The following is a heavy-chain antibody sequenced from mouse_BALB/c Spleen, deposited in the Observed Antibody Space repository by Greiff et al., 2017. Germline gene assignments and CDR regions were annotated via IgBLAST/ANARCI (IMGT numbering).Heavy chain of an antibody. V-gene: IGHV1-54*01. CDR3: ARRAHRYGAMDY. J-gene: IGHJ4*01. D-gene: IGHD2-14*01. Sequence: QVQLQQSGAELVRPGTSVKVSCKASGYAFTNYLIEWVKQRPGQGLEWIGVINPGSGGTNYNEKFKGKATQTADKSSSTAYMQLSSLTSDDSAVYFCARRAHRYGAMDYWGQGTSVTVSS. CDR2: INPGSGGT. CDR1: GYAFTNYL.